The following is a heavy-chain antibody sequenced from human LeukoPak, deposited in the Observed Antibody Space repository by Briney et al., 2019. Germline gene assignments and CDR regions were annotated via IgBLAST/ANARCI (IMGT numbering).Heavy chain of an antibody. D-gene: IGHD4-11*01. J-gene: IGHJ5*02. CDR1: GGSISSSSYY. CDR2: IYYSGST. V-gene: IGHV4-39*01. Sequence: PSETLSLTCSVSGGSISSSSYYWGWIRQPPGKGLEWIGSIYYSGSTYYNPSLKSRVTISVDTSKNQFSLKLSSMTAADTAVYYCASDYSNYGPWGQGTLVTVSS. CDR3: ASDYSNYGP.